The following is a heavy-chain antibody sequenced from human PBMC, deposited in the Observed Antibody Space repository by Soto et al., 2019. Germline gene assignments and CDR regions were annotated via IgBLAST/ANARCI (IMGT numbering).Heavy chain of an antibody. Sequence: PSETLSLTCTVSGDSISNYYWNWIRQPPGEGLEGIVYIYNNGGINYGGINYNPSLRSRVTMSVDTSKNQVSLTLRSVSAADTAVYYCAGDYNSGSYRFDYWGPGILVTVS. J-gene: IGHJ4*02. D-gene: IGHD3-10*01. CDR3: AGDYNSGSYRFDY. CDR1: GDSISNYY. V-gene: IGHV4-59*13. CDR2: IYNNGGINYGGI.